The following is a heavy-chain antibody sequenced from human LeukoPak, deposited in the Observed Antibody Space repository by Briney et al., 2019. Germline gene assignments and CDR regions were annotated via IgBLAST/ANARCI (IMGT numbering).Heavy chain of an antibody. Sequence: GESLKISCKGSGYSFTSYWIGWVRQMPGKGLDWMGIIYPGDSDTRYSPSFQGQVTISADKSISTAYLQWCSLKASDTAMYYCARRLIDYDSSGYYFDYWGQGTLVTVSS. D-gene: IGHD3-22*01. CDR2: IYPGDSDT. CDR3: ARRLIDYDSSGYYFDY. V-gene: IGHV5-51*01. J-gene: IGHJ4*02. CDR1: GYSFTSYW.